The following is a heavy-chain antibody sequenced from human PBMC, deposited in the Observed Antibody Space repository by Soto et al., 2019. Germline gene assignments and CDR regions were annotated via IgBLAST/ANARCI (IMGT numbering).Heavy chain of an antibody. J-gene: IGHJ6*02. CDR1: GYTFTSYG. CDR3: ARAGYCTNGVCPYYYYGLDV. V-gene: IGHV1-18*01. D-gene: IGHD2-8*01. CDR2: ISAYHGNT. Sequence: ASVKVSCKASGYTFTSYGLSWVRQAPGQGLEWMGWISAYHGNTNYAQLLQGRVTMTTDTSTSTAYMELRSLRSDDTAVYYCARAGYCTNGVCPYYYYGLDVWGQGTTVTVSS.